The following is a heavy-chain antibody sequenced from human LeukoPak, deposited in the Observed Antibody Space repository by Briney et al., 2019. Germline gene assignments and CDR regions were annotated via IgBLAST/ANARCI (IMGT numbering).Heavy chain of an antibody. D-gene: IGHD5-18*01. CDR3: ALVDTAMIDYGMDV. Sequence: GGSPRLSCAASGFTFSSYSMNWVRQAPGKGLEWVSSISSSSSYIYYADSVKGRFTISRDNAKNSLYLQMNSLRAEDTAVYYCALVDTAMIDYGMDVWGQGTTVTVSS. V-gene: IGHV3-21*01. CDR2: ISSSSSYI. CDR1: GFTFSSYS. J-gene: IGHJ6*02.